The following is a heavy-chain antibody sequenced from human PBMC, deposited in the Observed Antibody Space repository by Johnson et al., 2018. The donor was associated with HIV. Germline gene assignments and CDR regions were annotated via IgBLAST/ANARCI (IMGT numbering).Heavy chain of an antibody. CDR1: GFTFSSYA. CDR3: ASLPGDAFDI. J-gene: IGHJ3*02. Sequence: QLVESGGGVVQPGRSLRLSCAASGFTFSSYAMHWVRQAPGKGLEWVAVISYDGSNKYYADSVKGRFTISSDNSKNTLYLQMNSLRAEDTAVYYCASLPGDAFDIWGQGTMVTVSS. CDR2: ISYDGSNK. D-gene: IGHD2-2*01. V-gene: IGHV3-30-3*01.